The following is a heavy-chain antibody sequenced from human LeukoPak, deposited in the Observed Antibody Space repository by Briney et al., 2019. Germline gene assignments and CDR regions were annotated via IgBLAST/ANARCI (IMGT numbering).Heavy chain of an antibody. V-gene: IGHV3-21*01. CDR3: ARDGSGWSRLY. Sequence: GGSLRLSCVASGISFSPHYMSWVRQAPGKGLEWVSTISPSSDDIYYADSVKGRFTISRDNAKDSLYLQMNSLRADDTAVYYCARDGSGWSRLYWGQGTLVTVSS. CDR2: ISPSSDDI. D-gene: IGHD6-13*01. CDR1: GISFSPHY. J-gene: IGHJ4*02.